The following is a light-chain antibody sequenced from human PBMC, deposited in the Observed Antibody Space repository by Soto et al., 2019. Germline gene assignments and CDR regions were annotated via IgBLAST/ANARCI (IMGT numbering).Light chain of an antibody. Sequence: HSALTQPPSASGSPGQSVTISCTGSRSDVGGYNYVSWYQQYPGKAPKLMSYEVSKRPSGVPDRFSGSKSGNTASLTVSGLQAEDEADYYCCSYAGINDYVFGTGTKLTVL. V-gene: IGLV2-8*01. CDR2: EVS. J-gene: IGLJ1*01. CDR1: RSDVGGYNY. CDR3: CSYAGINDYV.